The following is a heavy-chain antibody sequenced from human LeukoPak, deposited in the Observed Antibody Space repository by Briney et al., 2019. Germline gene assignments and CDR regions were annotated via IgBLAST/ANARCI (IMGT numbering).Heavy chain of an antibody. CDR3: AREEGYCTNGVCQYYFDY. CDR2: INPNSGGT. J-gene: IGHJ4*02. V-gene: IGHV1-2*02. Sequence: ASVKVSCKASGYTFTGYDMHWVRQAPGQGLEWMGWINPNSGGTTYAQKFQGRVTMTRDTSISTAYMELSRLRSDDTAVYYCAREEGYCTNGVCQYYFDYWGQGTLVTVSS. D-gene: IGHD2-8*01. CDR1: GYTFTGYD.